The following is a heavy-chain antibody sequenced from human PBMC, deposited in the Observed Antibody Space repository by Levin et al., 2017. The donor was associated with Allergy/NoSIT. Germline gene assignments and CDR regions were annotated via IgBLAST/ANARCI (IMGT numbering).Heavy chain of an antibody. J-gene: IGHJ3*02. CDR2: ITSDSTYM. Sequence: GGSLRLSCAASGFTFSSYTMNWVRQTPGKGLEWVSTITSDSTYMYYADSVKGRFTISRDNAKNSLYLQMNSLRAEDTALYYCARDEVMGATGDTFDIWGQGTMVTVSS. CDR1: GFTFSSYT. CDR3: ARDEVMGATGDTFDI. D-gene: IGHD2-8*01. V-gene: IGHV3-21*01.